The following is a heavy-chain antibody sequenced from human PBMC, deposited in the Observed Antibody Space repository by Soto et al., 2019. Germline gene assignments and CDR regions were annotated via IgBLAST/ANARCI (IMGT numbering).Heavy chain of an antibody. CDR2: IILTSGTA. J-gene: IGHJ4*02. Sequence: QVQLVQSGAEVKKPGSSVKVSCKASGGSFSGYAMSWVRQAPGQGLEWMGGIILTSGTANYAQKFQGRATITADESTSTAYMELSSLRSEDTAVYYCAGVSYLDFWTGYYPTDYWGQGTLVAVSS. V-gene: IGHV1-69*01. D-gene: IGHD3-3*01. CDR1: GGSFSGYA. CDR3: AGVSYLDFWTGYYPTDY.